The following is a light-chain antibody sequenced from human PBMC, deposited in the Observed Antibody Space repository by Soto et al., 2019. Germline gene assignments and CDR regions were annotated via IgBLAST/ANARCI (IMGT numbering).Light chain of an antibody. J-gene: IGKJ2*02. V-gene: IGKV3-15*01. Sequence: EIVMTQSPATLSVSPGERATLSCRASQSVSSNLAWYQQKPGQAPRLLIYGASTRATGIPARFSGSGSGTECTLTISSLQSEYFAVYYCQQYNNWPMCTFGQGTKLEIK. CDR3: QQYNNWPMCT. CDR2: GAS. CDR1: QSVSSN.